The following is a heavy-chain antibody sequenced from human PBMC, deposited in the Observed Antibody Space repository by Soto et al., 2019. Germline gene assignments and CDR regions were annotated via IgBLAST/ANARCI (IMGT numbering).Heavy chain of an antibody. CDR1: GFTFSTYG. J-gene: IGHJ6*02. D-gene: IGHD6-13*01. Sequence: EVQLVESGGGLVQPGGSWSLSCAASGFTFSTYGMYWVRQAPGKGLGWVSGVNNDGTDKTNADSVKGRFTISRDDAENTLYLQMNSLRAEDTAVYYCARGGLQHALDVLGHGSTVPVSS. V-gene: IGHV3-74*01. CDR3: ARGGLQHALDV. CDR2: VNNDGTDK.